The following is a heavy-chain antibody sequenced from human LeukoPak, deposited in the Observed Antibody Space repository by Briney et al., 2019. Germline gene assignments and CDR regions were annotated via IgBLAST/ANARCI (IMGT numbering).Heavy chain of an antibody. Sequence: GGSLRLSCAASGFTFSSYSMNWVRQAPGKGLEWGSAISSSRSYIYYADSVKGRFTISRDNSKNTLYLQMNSLRAEDTAVYYCARDNGVPSGAFDIWGQGTMVTVSS. J-gene: IGHJ3*02. CDR2: ISSSRSYI. V-gene: IGHV3-21*01. CDR1: GFTFSSYS. D-gene: IGHD2-2*01. CDR3: ARDNGVPSGAFDI.